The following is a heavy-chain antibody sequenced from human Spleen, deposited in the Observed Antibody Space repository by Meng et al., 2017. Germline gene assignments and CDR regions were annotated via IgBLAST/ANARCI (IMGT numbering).Heavy chain of an antibody. V-gene: IGHV3-48*03. Sequence: GESLKISCAASGFTFSSYEMSWVRQGPGKGLEWVSYISSSGSTIYYADSVKGRFTISRDNAKNSLYLQMNSLRGEDTAVYYCARETLRGFDYWGQGTLVTVSS. J-gene: IGHJ4*02. CDR3: ARETLRGFDY. CDR2: ISSSGSTI. D-gene: IGHD3-3*01. CDR1: GFTFSSYE.